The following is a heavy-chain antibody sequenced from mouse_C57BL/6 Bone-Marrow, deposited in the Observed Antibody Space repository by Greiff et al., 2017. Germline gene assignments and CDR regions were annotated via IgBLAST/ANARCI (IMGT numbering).Heavy chain of an antibody. CDR1: GYTFTSYW. CDR2: IDPNSGGT. D-gene: IGHD2-4*01. J-gene: IGHJ2*01. Sequence: QVQLKQPGAELVKPGASVKLSCKASGYTFTSYWMHWVKQRPGRGLEWIGRIDPNSGGTKYNEKFKSKATLTVDKPSSTAYIQLSSLTSEDSAVYYCARIYDYDVFDYWGQGTTLTVSS. V-gene: IGHV1-72*01. CDR3: ARIYDYDVFDY.